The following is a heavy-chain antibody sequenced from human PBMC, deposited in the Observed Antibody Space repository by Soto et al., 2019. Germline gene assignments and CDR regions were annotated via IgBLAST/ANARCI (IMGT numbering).Heavy chain of an antibody. Sequence: QVQLVQSGAEVKKPGSSVKVSCKASGGTFSSYSINWVRQAPGQGLEWMGEIIPIFGTANYAQKFQGRVTITADESTSTAYIELSSLRSEDTAVYYCARDGGRHAGGIDYWGQGPRVTVSS. J-gene: IGHJ4*02. CDR2: IIPIFGTA. CDR3: ARDGGRHAGGIDY. D-gene: IGHD1-26*01. V-gene: IGHV1-69*01. CDR1: GGTFSSYS.